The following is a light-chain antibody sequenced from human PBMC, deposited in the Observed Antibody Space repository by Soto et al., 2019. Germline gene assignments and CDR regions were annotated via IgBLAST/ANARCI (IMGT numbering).Light chain of an antibody. CDR2: GVS. CDR1: TSDVGNYNL. V-gene: IGLV2-23*02. CDR3: CSYSGVGAHWV. J-gene: IGLJ3*02. Sequence: QSALTQPASVSGSPGQSITISCTGTTSDVGNYNLVSWYQHHPDKAPKVLLYGVSERPSGVSNRFSGSKSGSTASLTISGLQDEDEAVYFCCSYSGVGAHWVFGGGTKVTVL.